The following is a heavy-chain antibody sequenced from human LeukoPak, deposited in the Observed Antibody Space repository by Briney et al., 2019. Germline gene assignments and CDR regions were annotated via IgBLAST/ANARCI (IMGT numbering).Heavy chain of an antibody. CDR2: SSGDGGST. J-gene: IGHJ6*02. CDR1: GFTCEDYA. D-gene: IGHD2-21*02. CDR3: AKSTMVTRFPYGMDV. V-gene: IGHV3-43*02. Sequence: GGSLTFSCAASGFTCEDYAMQWVRQAPGKDLELVFLSSGDGGSTYYPDSVKGRFTIARDNSKISLYLQMNSLRTEDTALYYCAKSTMVTRFPYGMDVWGQGTTVTVSS.